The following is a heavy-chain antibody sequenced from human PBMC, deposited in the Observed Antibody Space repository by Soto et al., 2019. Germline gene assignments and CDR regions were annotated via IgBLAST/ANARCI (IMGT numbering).Heavy chain of an antibody. J-gene: IGHJ4*02. CDR3: ARIVNCYGCSDY. Sequence: SVKVSCKASGGTFSSYAISWVRQAPGQGLEWMGGIIPIFGTANYAQKFQGRVTITADESTSTAYMELSSLRSEDTAVYYCARIVNCYGCSDYWGQGTLVTVSS. V-gene: IGHV1-69*13. CDR2: IIPIFGTA. D-gene: IGHD2-21*01. CDR1: GGTFSSYA.